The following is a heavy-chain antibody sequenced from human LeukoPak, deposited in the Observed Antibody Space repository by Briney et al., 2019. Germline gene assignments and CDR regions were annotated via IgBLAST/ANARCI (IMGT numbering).Heavy chain of an antibody. J-gene: IGHJ4*02. Sequence: ASVKVSCKASGGTFSSYVISWVRQAPGQGLEWMGWIIPILGIANYAQKFQGRVTITADKSTSTAYMELRSLRSDDTAVYYCARDPGYDFWSGYSGYWGQGTLVTVSS. V-gene: IGHV1-69*10. D-gene: IGHD3-3*01. CDR1: GGTFSSYV. CDR3: ARDPGYDFWSGYSGY. CDR2: IIPILGIA.